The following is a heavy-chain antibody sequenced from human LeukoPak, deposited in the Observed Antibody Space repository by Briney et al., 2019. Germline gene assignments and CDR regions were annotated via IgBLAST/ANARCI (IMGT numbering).Heavy chain of an antibody. J-gene: IGHJ4*02. CDR2: IKPDGSEK. CDR1: GFTFSSSW. CDR3: AFYGH. Sequence: PGGSLTLSCAASGFTFSSSWMNWVRQAPGKGLEWVANIKPDGSEKFYVDSVKGRFTISRDNAKNSLYLQMNSLRAEDTAVYYCAFYGHWGQGTLVTVSS. D-gene: IGHD3-16*01. V-gene: IGHV3-7*05.